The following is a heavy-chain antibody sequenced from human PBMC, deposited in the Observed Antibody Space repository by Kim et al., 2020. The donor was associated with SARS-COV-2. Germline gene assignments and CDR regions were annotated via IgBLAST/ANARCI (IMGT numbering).Heavy chain of an antibody. CDR3: AKDRKRLLDNFHYYGMDV. CDR1: GFIFSASG. V-gene: IGHV3-30*18. D-gene: IGHD1-1*01. CDR2: ISYDGNNR. J-gene: IGHJ6*02. Sequence: GGSLRLSCVGSGFIFSASGIHWVRQAPGKGLEWVAVISYDGNNRDFADFAKGRFTITRDNSRNAVYLEMNSLTAEDTAVYYCAKDRKRLLDNFHYYGMDVWGQGTTVT.